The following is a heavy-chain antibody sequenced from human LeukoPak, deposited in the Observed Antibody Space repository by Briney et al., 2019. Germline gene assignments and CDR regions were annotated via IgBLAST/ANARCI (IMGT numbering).Heavy chain of an antibody. CDR1: SGSISSYY. V-gene: IGHV4-4*07. CDR3: ARALPDFWSGYSHAFDI. D-gene: IGHD3-3*01. J-gene: IGHJ3*02. CDR2: IYTSGST. Sequence: SETLSLTCTVSSGSISSYYWSWIRQPAGKGLEWIGRIYTSGSTNYNPSLKSRVTMSVDTSKNQFSLKLSSVTAADTAVYYCARALPDFWSGYSHAFDIWGQGTMVTVSS.